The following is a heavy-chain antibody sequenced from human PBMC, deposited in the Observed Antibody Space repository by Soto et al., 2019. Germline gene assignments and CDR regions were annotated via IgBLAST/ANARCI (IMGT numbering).Heavy chain of an antibody. CDR2: IYTSGST. CDR3: ARDNPTDCSGGSCSWWFDP. V-gene: IGHV4-4*07. Sequence: ASETLSLTCTVSGGSISSYYWSWIRQPAGKGLEWIGRIYTSGSTNYNPSLKSRVTMSVDTSKNQFSLKLSSVTAADTAVYYCARDNPTDCSGGSCSWWFDPWGQGTMVTVYS. CDR1: GGSISSYY. J-gene: IGHJ5*02. D-gene: IGHD2-15*01.